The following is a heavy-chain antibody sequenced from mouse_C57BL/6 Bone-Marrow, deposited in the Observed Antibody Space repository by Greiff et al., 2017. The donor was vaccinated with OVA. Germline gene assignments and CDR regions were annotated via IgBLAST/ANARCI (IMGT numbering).Heavy chain of an antibody. CDR3: ARPDYYGSSRAWFAY. CDR1: GYAFSSYW. D-gene: IGHD1-1*01. Sequence: VKLMESGAELVKPGASVKISCKASGYAFSSYWMNWVKQRPGKGLEWIGQIYPGDGDTNYNGKFKGKATLTADKSSSTAYMQLSSLTSEDSAVYFCARPDYYGSSRAWFAYWGQGTLVTVSA. V-gene: IGHV1-80*01. J-gene: IGHJ3*01. CDR2: IYPGDGDT.